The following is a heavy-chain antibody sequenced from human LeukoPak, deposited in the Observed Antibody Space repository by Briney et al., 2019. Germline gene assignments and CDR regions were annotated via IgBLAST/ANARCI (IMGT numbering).Heavy chain of an antibody. J-gene: IGHJ4*02. CDR2: ISGSGGST. CDR3: AKDLSVWVEAYYYDSSGPWGVFDY. V-gene: IGHV3-23*01. Sequence: GGSLRLSCAASGFTFSSYEMDWVRQAPGKGLEWVSAISGSGGSTYYADSVKGRFTISRDNSKNTLYLQMNSLRAEDTAVYYCAKDLSVWVEAYYYDSSGPWGVFDYWGQGTLVTVSS. CDR1: GFTFSSYE. D-gene: IGHD3-22*01.